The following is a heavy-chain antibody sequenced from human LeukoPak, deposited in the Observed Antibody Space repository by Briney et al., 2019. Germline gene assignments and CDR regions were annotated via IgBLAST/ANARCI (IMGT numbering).Heavy chain of an antibody. CDR2: IHRDGTTT. V-gene: IGHV3-74*01. D-gene: IGHD2-15*01. CDR1: GFTLRNYW. J-gene: IGHJ4*02. CDR3: ARDPIGGRPDF. Sequence: GGSLRLSCAVSGFTLRNYWMHWIRQVPGKGLVRVSRIHRDGTTTDYADSVKGRFTISRDAAKDTLFLQMNSLRAEDTGVFYCARDPIGGRPDFWGQGTLVSVSS.